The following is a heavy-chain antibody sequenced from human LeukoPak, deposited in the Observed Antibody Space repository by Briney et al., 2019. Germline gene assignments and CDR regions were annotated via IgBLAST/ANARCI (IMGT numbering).Heavy chain of an antibody. CDR1: GFTFSSYS. CDR2: ISSSSSYI. J-gene: IGHJ4*02. D-gene: IGHD3-22*01. CDR3: ARVGSGYYGG. Sequence: GGSLRLSCAASGFTFSSYSMNWVRQAPGKGLEWVSSISSSSSYIYYADSVKGRFTIPRDNAKNSLYLQMNSLRAEDTAVYYCARVGSGYYGGWGQGTLVTVSS. V-gene: IGHV3-21*01.